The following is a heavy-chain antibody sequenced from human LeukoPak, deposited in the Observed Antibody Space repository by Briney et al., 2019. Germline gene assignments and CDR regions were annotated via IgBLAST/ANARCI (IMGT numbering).Heavy chain of an antibody. Sequence: PSETLSLTCTVSGGSISSYYWSWIRQPPGKGLEWIGYIYFSGSTNYNPSLKSRVTISVDTSKNQFSLKLSSVTAADTAVYYCARVGSSTNGEIDYWGQGTLVTVSS. CDR1: GGSISSYY. CDR3: ARVGSSTNGEIDY. V-gene: IGHV4-59*01. CDR2: IYFSGST. J-gene: IGHJ4*02. D-gene: IGHD2-2*01.